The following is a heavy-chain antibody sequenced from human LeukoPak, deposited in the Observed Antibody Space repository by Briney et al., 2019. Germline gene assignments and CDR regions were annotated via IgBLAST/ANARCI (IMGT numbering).Heavy chain of an antibody. J-gene: IGHJ4*02. CDR3: ARDRYGVRSGSCDY. D-gene: IGHD1-26*01. Sequence: SVKVSCKASGGTFSSYAISWVRQAPGQGLEWMGGIIPIFGTANYAQKFQGRVTITADESTSTAYMELSSLRSEDTAVYYCARDRYGVRSGSCDYWGQGTLVTVSS. CDR2: IIPIFGTA. CDR1: GGTFSSYA. V-gene: IGHV1-69*13.